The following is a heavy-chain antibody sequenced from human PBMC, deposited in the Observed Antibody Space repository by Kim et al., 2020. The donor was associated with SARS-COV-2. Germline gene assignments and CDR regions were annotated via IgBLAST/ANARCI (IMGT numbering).Heavy chain of an antibody. J-gene: IGHJ4*02. Sequence: SETLSLTCAVYGGSFSGYYWSWIRQPPGKGLEWIGEINHSGSTNYNPSLKSRVTISVDTSKNQFSLKLSSVTAADTAVYYCARVGVDSSSSDYWGQGTLVTVSS. CDR3: ARVGVDSSSSDY. D-gene: IGHD6-6*01. CDR2: INHSGST. V-gene: IGHV4-34*01. CDR1: GGSFSGYY.